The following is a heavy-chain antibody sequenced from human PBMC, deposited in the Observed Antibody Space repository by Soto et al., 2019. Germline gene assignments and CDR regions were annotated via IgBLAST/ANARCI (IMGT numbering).Heavy chain of an antibody. CDR3: ARDSYGYWSHYYGMDV. D-gene: IGHD5-18*01. CDR1: GGSFSGYY. J-gene: IGHJ6*02. CDR2: INHSGST. Sequence: QVQLQQWGAGLLKPSETLSLTCAVYGGSFSGYYWSWIRQPPGKGLEWIGEINHSGSTNYNPSLKSRVTISVDTSKNQFSLKLSSVTAADTAVYYCARDSYGYWSHYYGMDVWGQGTTVTVSS. V-gene: IGHV4-34*01.